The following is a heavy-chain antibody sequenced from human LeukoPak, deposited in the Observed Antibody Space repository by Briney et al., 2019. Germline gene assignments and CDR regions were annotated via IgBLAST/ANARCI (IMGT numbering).Heavy chain of an antibody. V-gene: IGHV4-34*01. D-gene: IGHD2-15*01. J-gene: IGHJ4*02. CDR1: GGSFSGYY. CDR3: ARGLSAIVY. CDR2: INHSGST. Sequence: SETLSLTCAVYGGSFSGYYWSWIRQPPGKGLEWIGEINHSGSTNYNPSLKSRVTMSVDTSKNQFSLKLSSVTAADTAVYYCARGLSAIVYWGQGTLVTVSS.